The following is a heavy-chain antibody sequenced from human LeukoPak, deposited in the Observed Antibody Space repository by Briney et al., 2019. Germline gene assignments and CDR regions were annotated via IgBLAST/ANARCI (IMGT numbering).Heavy chain of an antibody. CDR1: GYTLTELS. CDR3: ATESRGMGIAAAPDY. V-gene: IGHV1-24*01. D-gene: IGHD6-13*01. CDR2: FDPEDGET. Sequence: GASVKVSCKVSGYTLTELSMHWVRQAPGKGLEWMGGFDPEDGETIYAQKFQGGVTMTEDTSTDTAYMELSSLRSEDTAVYYCATESRGMGIAAAPDYWGQGTLVTVSS. J-gene: IGHJ4*02.